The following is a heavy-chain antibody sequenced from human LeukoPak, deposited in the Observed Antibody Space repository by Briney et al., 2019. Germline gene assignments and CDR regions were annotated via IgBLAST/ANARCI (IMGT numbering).Heavy chain of an antibody. J-gene: IGHJ4*02. CDR1: GGSISSYY. D-gene: IGHD3-10*01. V-gene: IGHV4-59*08. Sequence: SETLSLTCTVSGGSISSYYWSWIRQPPGKGLEWIGYIYYSGSTNYNPSLKSRVTISVDTSKNQSSLKLSSVTAADTAVYYCARQRTVRGVYFDYWGQGTLVTVSS. CDR2: IYYSGST. CDR3: ARQRTVRGVYFDY.